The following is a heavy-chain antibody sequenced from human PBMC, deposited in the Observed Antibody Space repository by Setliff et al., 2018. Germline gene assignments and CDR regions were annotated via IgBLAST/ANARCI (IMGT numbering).Heavy chain of an antibody. D-gene: IGHD1-26*01. CDR1: GFTFSTYW. J-gene: IGHJ3*02. CDR3: AKDATAGGSDAFDI. V-gene: IGHV3-7*03. CDR2: IKQDGSEK. Sequence: PGGSLRLSCTSSGFTFSTYWMSWVRQAPGKGLEWVANIKQDGSEKYYVDSVKGRFTISRDNAKNSLYLQMNSLRAEDMALYYCAKDATAGGSDAFDIWGQGTMVTVSS.